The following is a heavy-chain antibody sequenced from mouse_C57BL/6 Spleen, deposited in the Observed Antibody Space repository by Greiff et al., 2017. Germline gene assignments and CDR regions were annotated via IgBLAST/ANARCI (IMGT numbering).Heavy chain of an antibody. CDR2: ISYDGSN. J-gene: IGHJ3*01. Sequence: ESGPGLVKPSQSLSLTCSVTGYSITSGYYWNWIRQFPGNKLEWMGYISYDGSNNYNPSLKNRISINRDTSKNQFFLKLNSVTTEDTATYYCARDYYDYDEDWFAYWGQGTLVTVSA. D-gene: IGHD2-4*01. CDR3: ARDYYDYDEDWFAY. CDR1: GYSITSGYY. V-gene: IGHV3-6*01.